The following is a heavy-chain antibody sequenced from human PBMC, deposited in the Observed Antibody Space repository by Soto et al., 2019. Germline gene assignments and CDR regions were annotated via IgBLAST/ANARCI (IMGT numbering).Heavy chain of an antibody. CDR1: GYSFFGYW. J-gene: IGHJ5*02. Sequence: GESLKISCKASGYSFFGYWIVWVRQMPGKGLEWMGIIYPGDSQTRYSPSFQGQVTISADMSIGTASLQWSSLQASDTAGYYCARYKAPSRAGNCFDLCGQGTKGTVSS. D-gene: IGHD2-15*01. V-gene: IGHV5-51*01. CDR3: ARYKAPSRAGNCFDL. CDR2: IYPGDSQT.